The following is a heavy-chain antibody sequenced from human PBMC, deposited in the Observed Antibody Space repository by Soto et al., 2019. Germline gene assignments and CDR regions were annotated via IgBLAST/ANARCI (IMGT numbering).Heavy chain of an antibody. V-gene: IGHV1-18*01. CDR2: ISAHNGNT. Sequence: QVHLVQSGAELKKPGASVKVSCKGSGYTFTSYGITWVRQAPGQGLEWMGWISAHNGNTDYAQKLQGRVTVTRDTSTSTAYMELRSLRSDGTAVYYCARGRYGDYWGQGALVTVSS. CDR3: ARGRYGDY. D-gene: IGHD1-1*01. J-gene: IGHJ4*02. CDR1: GYTFTSYG.